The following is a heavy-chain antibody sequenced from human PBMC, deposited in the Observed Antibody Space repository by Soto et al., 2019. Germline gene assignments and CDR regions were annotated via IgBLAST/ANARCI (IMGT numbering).Heavy chain of an antibody. Sequence: PGESLKNSWNGSGVRLPSYWISWVRQMPGQGLEWMGRIDPSDSYTNYSPSFQGHVTISADKSISTAYLQWSSLKASDTAMYYCASLSRPLAGNGSYFGMDVRGHVPPLSVS. CDR1: GVRLPSYW. J-gene: IGHJ6*02. V-gene: IGHV5-10-1*01. D-gene: IGHD6-13*01. CDR2: IDPSDSYT. CDR3: ASLSRPLAGNGSYFGMDV.